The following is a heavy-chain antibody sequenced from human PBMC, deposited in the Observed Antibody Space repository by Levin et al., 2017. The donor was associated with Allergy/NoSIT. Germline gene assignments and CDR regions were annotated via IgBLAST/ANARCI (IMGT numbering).Heavy chain of an antibody. CDR2: IRTRYEGATV. Sequence: GESLKISCVVSGFTFSNAFMTWFRQAPGKGLEWVGRIRTRYEGATVDYGASVKDRFTISRDDSKSTLYPQMNGLKTEDTGVYYCWYGYDSVAKGQRDYWGQGTHVTVSS. D-gene: IGHD5-12*01. CDR1: GFTFSNAF. J-gene: IGHJ4*02. V-gene: IGHV3-15*01. CDR3: WYGYDSVAKGQRDY.